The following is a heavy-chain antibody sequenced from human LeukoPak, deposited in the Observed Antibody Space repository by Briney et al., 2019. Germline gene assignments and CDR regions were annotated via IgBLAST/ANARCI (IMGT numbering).Heavy chain of an antibody. D-gene: IGHD3-3*01. V-gene: IGHV4-61*02. CDR2: IYISGST. J-gene: IGHJ6*03. CDR1: GGSISSGSYY. Sequence: SETLSLTCTVPGGSISSGSYYWSWIRQPAGKGLEWIGRIYISGSTNYNPSLKSRVTISLDTSKNQFSLKLSSVTAADTAVYYCARLSQFGVLRFSYYVDVWGNGTTVTISS. CDR3: ARLSQFGVLRFSYYVDV.